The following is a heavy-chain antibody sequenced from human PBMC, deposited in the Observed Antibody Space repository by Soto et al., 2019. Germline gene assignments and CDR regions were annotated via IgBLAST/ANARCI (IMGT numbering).Heavy chain of an antibody. J-gene: IGHJ4*02. CDR2: ISYDGTNK. CDR3: ARDPKTSGGQHWAFNYFDS. V-gene: IGHV3-30-3*01. Sequence: PGGSLRLSCAASGFSFSISPMHWVRQAPGQGPEWVARISYDGTNKFYADSVKGRFTISRDNSKSTLYLQVDSLRPEDAAVYYCARDPKTSGGQHWAFNYFDSWGQGTRVTVSS. D-gene: IGHD7-27*01. CDR1: GFSFSISP.